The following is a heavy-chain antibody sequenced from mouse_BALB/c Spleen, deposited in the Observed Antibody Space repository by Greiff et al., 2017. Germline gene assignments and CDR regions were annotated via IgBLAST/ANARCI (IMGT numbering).Heavy chain of an antibody. D-gene: IGHD1-2*01. V-gene: IGHV5-6-4*01. CDR3: TRDITTAGYFDV. CDR1: GFTFSSYT. CDR2: ISSGGSYT. Sequence: EVMLVESGGGLVKPGGSLKLSCAASGFTFSSYTMSWVRQTPEKRLEWVATISSGGSYTYYPDSVKGRFTISRDNAKNTLYLQMSSLKSEDTAMYYCTRDITTAGYFDVWGAGTTVTVSS. J-gene: IGHJ1*01.